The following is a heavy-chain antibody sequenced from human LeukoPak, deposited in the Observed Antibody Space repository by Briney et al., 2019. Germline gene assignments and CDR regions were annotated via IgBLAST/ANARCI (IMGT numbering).Heavy chain of an antibody. CDR3: ATGLRWKDH. D-gene: IGHD4-23*01. CDR1: VYTFTRFD. J-gene: IGHJ1*01. CDR2: INLNSGST. V-gene: IGHV1-8*01. Sequence: ASVKLSCKASVYTFTRFDIIWVRKVTAQRLEWMGYINLNSGSTGYAQKFQGRGTMTRDTSINTPYIQLSSLTSDDTPVYYCATGLRWKDHWGQGTMVTVSS.